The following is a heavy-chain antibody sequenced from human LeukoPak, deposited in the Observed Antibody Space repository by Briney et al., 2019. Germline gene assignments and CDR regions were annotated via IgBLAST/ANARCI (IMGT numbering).Heavy chain of an antibody. D-gene: IGHD3-10*01. CDR3: ARDRSQEFDP. CDR2: ISSDGTKK. V-gene: IGHV3-30*04. Sequence: HSGGSLRLSCAASRFTFRNYGMHWVRQAPGKGLEWVAVISSDGTKKDYADSVKGRFSISRDNSKNTLYLQLNRLRADDTAVYYCARDRSQEFDPWGQGTLVTVSS. J-gene: IGHJ5*02. CDR1: RFTFRNYG.